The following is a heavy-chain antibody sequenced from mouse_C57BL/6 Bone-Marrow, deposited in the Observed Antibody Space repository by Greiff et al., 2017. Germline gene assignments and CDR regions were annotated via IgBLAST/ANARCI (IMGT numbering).Heavy chain of an antibody. D-gene: IGHD1-1*01. Sequence: EVMLVESGPVLVKPGASVKMSCKASGYTFTDYYMNWVKQSHGKSLEWIGVINPYNGGTSYNQKFKGKATLTVDKSSSTAYMELNSLTSEDSAVYYCARGVYYYGSRYYFDYWGQGTTLTVSS. J-gene: IGHJ2*01. CDR1: GYTFTDYY. CDR3: ARGVYYYGSRYYFDY. CDR2: INPYNGGT. V-gene: IGHV1-19*01.